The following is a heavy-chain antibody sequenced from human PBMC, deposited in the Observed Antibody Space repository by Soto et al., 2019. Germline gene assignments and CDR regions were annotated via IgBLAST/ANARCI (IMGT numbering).Heavy chain of an antibody. CDR1: GYTFTSYG. J-gene: IGHJ6*02. CDR2: ISAYNGNT. CDR3: ARDRDIVVVPAAMHYYYYYGMDV. V-gene: IGHV1-18*01. Sequence: QVQLVQSGAEVKKPGASVKVSCKASGYTFTSYGISWVRQAPGQGLEWMGWISAYNGNTNYAQKLQGRVTMTTDTSTSTGYMELRSLRSDDTAVYYCARDRDIVVVPAAMHYYYYYGMDVWGQGTTVTVSS. D-gene: IGHD2-2*01.